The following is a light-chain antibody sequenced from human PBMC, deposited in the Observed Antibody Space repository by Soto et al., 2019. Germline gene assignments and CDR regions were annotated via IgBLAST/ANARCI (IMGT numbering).Light chain of an antibody. V-gene: IGKV1-33*01. CDR2: DAS. CDR3: QQYDNLPPLT. Sequence: DIQMTQSPSSLSASVGDRVTITCQASQDISNYLNWYQQKPGKAPKLLIYDASNLETGVPTRFSGSGSGTDFTFTIISLQPEDSATDYCQQYDNLPPLTFGPGTKVDIK. CDR1: QDISNY. J-gene: IGKJ3*01.